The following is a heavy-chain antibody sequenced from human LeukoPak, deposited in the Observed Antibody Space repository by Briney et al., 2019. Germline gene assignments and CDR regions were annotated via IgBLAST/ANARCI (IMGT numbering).Heavy chain of an antibody. CDR1: GFTFDDYA. V-gene: IGHV3-9*01. J-gene: IGHJ6*02. Sequence: GGSLRLSCAASGFTFDDYAMHWVRQAPGKGLEWVSGISWNSGSIGYADPVKGRFTISRDNAKNSLYLQMNSLRAEDTAVYYCARGYCSGGSCYSSYYYYGMDVWGQGTTVTVSS. CDR3: ARGYCSGGSCYSSYYYYGMDV. D-gene: IGHD2-15*01. CDR2: ISWNSGSI.